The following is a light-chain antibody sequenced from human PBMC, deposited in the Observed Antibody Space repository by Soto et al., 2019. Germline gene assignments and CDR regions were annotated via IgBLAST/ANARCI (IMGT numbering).Light chain of an antibody. CDR2: GAS. Sequence: ETVMTQSPATLSVSPGERATLSGRASQSVRTNLAWYQQRPGQPPRLLIYGASSRATGIPDRFSGSGSGTDFTLTISRLEPEDFAVYYCQQYGSSPLTFGGGTKVDIK. CDR3: QQYGSSPLT. CDR1: QSVRTN. V-gene: IGKV3-20*01. J-gene: IGKJ4*01.